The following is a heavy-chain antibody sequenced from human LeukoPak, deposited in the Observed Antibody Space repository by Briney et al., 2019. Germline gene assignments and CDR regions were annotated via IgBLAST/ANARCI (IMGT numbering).Heavy chain of an antibody. J-gene: IGHJ6*02. Sequence: VASVKVSCKASGGTFSSYVISWVRQAPGQGLEWMGGIIPIFGTANYAQKFQGRVTITADESTSTAYMELSSLRSEDTAVYYCARDPKNYYDSSGTSYYYGMDVWGQGTTVTVSS. D-gene: IGHD3-22*01. V-gene: IGHV1-69*13. CDR3: ARDPKNYYDSSGTSYYYGMDV. CDR2: IIPIFGTA. CDR1: GGTFSSYV.